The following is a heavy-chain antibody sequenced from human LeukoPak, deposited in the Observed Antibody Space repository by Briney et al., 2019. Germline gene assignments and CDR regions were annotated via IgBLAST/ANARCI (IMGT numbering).Heavy chain of an antibody. CDR3: ARVALSLTGTPRKNYYYYYMDV. V-gene: IGHV1-8*01. D-gene: IGHD1-20*01. J-gene: IGHJ6*03. CDR1: GYTFTSYD. CDR2: MNPNSGNT. Sequence: GASVKVSCKASGYTFTSYDINWVRQATGQGLEWMGWMNPNSGNTGYAQKFQGRVTMTRNTSISTAYMELSSLRSEDTAVYYCARVALSLTGTPRKNYYYYYMDVWGKGTTVTVSS.